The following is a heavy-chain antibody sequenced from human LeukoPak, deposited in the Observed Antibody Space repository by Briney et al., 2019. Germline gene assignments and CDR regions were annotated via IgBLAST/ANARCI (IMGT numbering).Heavy chain of an antibody. J-gene: IGHJ4*02. CDR3: AKDLVAVAGQSEFDY. Sequence: GGSLRLSCAASGFTFSSYAMSWVRQAPGKGLEWVSAISGSGGSTYYADSVKGRFTISRDNSKNTLCLQMNSLRAEDTAVYYCAKDLVAVAGQSEFDYWGQGTLVTVSS. CDR2: ISGSGGST. D-gene: IGHD6-19*01. CDR1: GFTFSSYA. V-gene: IGHV3-23*01.